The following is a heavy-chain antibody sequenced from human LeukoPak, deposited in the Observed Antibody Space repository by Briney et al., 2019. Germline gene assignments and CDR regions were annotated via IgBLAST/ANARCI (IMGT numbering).Heavy chain of an antibody. V-gene: IGHV4-59*01. J-gene: IGHJ3*02. CDR2: IYYSGST. D-gene: IGHD3-22*01. CDR1: GGSISSYY. CDR3: ARLGYYYDSSGYYYKHDAFDI. Sequence: SETLSLTCTVSGGSISSYYWSWIRQSPGKGLEWIGYIYYSGSTNYNPSLKSRVTISVDTSKNQFSLKLSSVTTADTAVYYCARLGYYYDSSGYYYKHDAFDIWGQGTMVTVSS.